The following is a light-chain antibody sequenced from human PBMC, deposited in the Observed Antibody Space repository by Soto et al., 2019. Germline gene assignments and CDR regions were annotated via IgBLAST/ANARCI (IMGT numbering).Light chain of an antibody. Sequence: DIQMTQSPSSLSASVGDTVTIDCRTSQGINIYLNWYRQKPGRAPELLIYAASNLHTGVPSRFSGVGSGTEFTLTIDNVQPEDFATYYCQQTYTNFFAFGPGNKVDIQ. CDR1: QGINIY. J-gene: IGKJ3*01. CDR3: QQTYTNFFA. V-gene: IGKV1-39*01. CDR2: AAS.